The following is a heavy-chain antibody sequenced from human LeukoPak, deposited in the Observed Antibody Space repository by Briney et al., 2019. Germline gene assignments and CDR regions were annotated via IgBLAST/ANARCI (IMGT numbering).Heavy chain of an antibody. D-gene: IGHD3-16*01. Sequence: GGSLRLSCAASGFTCSSSGMTWVRQTAGKGLEWVSFISTGGGSTYYADSVKGRFTISRDNSMNTLYLQMNNVSAEDTALYYCAKDWGHNWGQGTQVTVSS. J-gene: IGHJ4*02. CDR3: AKDWGHN. CDR1: GFTCSSSG. CDR2: ISTGGGST. V-gene: IGHV3-23*01.